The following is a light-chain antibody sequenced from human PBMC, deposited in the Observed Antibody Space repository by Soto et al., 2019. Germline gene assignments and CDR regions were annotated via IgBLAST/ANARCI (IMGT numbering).Light chain of an antibody. CDR2: EGS. V-gene: IGLV2-23*01. CDR1: SSDVGSYKF. J-gene: IGLJ2*01. Sequence: QSVLTQPASVSGSPGQSITISCTGTSSDVGSYKFVSWYQQHPVKDPKLMIYEGSKRTSGVSNRFSGSKSGNTASLTISGLKADDEADYYCCSYAGSSTLVFGGGTKLTV. CDR3: CSYAGSSTLV.